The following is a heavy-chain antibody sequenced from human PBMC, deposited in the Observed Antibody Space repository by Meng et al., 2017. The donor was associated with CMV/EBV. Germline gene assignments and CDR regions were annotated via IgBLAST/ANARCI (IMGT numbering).Heavy chain of an antibody. Sequence: LVESGGGWIQPGGSLRLSCAASGFTVSNNYMRWFRQAPGKGLEWVSLIYSEGTTDYADSVKGRFTISRDNSKNTLYLQMNSLRAEDTAVYYCARDGNYHGVWGQGTLVTVSS. D-gene: IGHD1-7*01. CDR3: ARDGNYHGV. CDR1: GFTVSNNY. J-gene: IGHJ4*02. CDR2: IYSEGTT. V-gene: IGHV3-53*01.